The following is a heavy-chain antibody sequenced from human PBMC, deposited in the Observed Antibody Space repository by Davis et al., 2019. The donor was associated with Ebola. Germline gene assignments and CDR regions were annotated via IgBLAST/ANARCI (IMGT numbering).Heavy chain of an antibody. Sequence: GESLKISCKGSGYSFINHWIGWARHMPGKGLEWMGMIYPDDLDTRYSPSFEGQVTISLDKSTRTAYLQWSTLKASDTAIYYCVRRPGYCTDGVCFPFDFWGQGTPVTVSS. J-gene: IGHJ4*02. CDR1: GYSFINHW. D-gene: IGHD2-8*01. CDR3: VRRPGYCTDGVCFPFDF. CDR2: IYPDDLDT. V-gene: IGHV5-51*01.